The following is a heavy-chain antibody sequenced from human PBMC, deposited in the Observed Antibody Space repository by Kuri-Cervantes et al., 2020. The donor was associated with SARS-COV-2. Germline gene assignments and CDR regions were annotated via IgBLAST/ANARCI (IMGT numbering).Heavy chain of an antibody. Sequence: GSLRLSCTVSGYSISSGYYWGWIRQPPGKGLEWIGSIYYSGSTNYNPSLKSRVTISVDTSKNQFSLKLSSVTAADTAVYYCARDFSGRLTGDHYYYYYMDVWGKGTTVTVSS. CDR2: IYYSGST. V-gene: IGHV4-38-2*02. J-gene: IGHJ6*03. CDR1: GYSISSGYY. CDR3: ARDFSGRLTGDHYYYYYMDV. D-gene: IGHD7-27*01.